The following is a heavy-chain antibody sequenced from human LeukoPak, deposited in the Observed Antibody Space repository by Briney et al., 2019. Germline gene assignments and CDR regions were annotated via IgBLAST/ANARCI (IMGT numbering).Heavy chain of an antibody. V-gene: IGHV1-69*13. Sequence: ASVKVSCKASGGTFSSYAISWVRQAPGQGLEWMGGIIPIFGTANYAQKFQGRVTITADESTSTAYMELSSLRSEDTAVYYCARGGDYYDSSGRWADFDYWGQGTLVTVSS. J-gene: IGHJ4*02. CDR1: GGTFSSYA. CDR2: IIPIFGTA. D-gene: IGHD3-22*01. CDR3: ARGGDYYDSSGRWADFDY.